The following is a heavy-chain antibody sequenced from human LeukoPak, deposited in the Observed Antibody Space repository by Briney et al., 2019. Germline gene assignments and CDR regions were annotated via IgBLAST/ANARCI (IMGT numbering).Heavy chain of an antibody. CDR1: GGYISSNY. CDR2: IYYSGST. Sequence: PSETLSLTCTVSGGYISSNYWSWIRQPPGKGLEWIGYIYYSGSTNYNPSLKSRVTISVDTSKNQFSLKLSSVTAADTAVYYCARHADFYYYYGMDVWGQGTTVTVSS. CDR3: ARHADFYYYYGMDV. J-gene: IGHJ6*02. V-gene: IGHV4-59*08.